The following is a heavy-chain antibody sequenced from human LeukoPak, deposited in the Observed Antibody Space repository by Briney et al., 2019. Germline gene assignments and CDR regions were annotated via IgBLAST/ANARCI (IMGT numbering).Heavy chain of an antibody. J-gene: IGHJ4*02. D-gene: IGHD6-13*01. V-gene: IGHV4-59*01. CDR1: GGSISSYY. CDR2: IYDSGST. CDR3: ARGGQLAFDY. Sequence: PSETLSLTCTVSGGSISSYYWSWIRQPPGKGLEWIGYIYDSGSTKYNPSLKSRAAISADTSKDQFSLKLSSVTAADTAVYYCARGGQLAFDYWGQGTLVTVSS.